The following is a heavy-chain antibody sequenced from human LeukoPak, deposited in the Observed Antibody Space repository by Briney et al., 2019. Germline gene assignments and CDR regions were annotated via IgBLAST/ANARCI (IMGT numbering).Heavy chain of an antibody. J-gene: IGHJ5*01. V-gene: IGHV1-46*01. D-gene: IGHD6-19*01. CDR2: INPSGGST. CDR3: ARDSSGWYHWFDS. Sequence: GASVKVSCKASGYTFTSYYMHWVRQAPGQGLEWMGIINPSGGSTGYAQKFQGRVTMTRDMSTSTVYMELSSLRSEDTAVYYCARDSSGWYHWFDSWGQGTLVTVSS. CDR1: GYTFTSYY.